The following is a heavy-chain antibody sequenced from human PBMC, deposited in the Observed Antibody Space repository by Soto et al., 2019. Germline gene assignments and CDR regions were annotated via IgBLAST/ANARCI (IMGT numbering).Heavy chain of an antibody. CDR2: ISYDGSNK. CDR1: GFTFSSYA. J-gene: IGHJ6*02. D-gene: IGHD6-13*01. Sequence: ALRLSCAASGFTFSSYAMHWVRQAPGKGLEWVAVISYDGSNKYYADSVKGRFTISRDNSKNTLYLQMNSLRAEDTAVYYCARDSDHSSSWYYAYYYYYGMDVWGQGTTVTVSS. V-gene: IGHV3-30-3*01. CDR3: ARDSDHSSSWYYAYYYYYGMDV.